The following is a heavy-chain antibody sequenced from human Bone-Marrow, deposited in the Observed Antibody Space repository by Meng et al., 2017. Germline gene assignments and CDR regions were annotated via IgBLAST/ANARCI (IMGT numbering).Heavy chain of an antibody. CDR3: TIYIRGHI. J-gene: IGHJ3*02. V-gene: IGHV3-73*01. Sequence: GESLKISCAVSGVSFSDSDVHWVRQASGKGLEWVGRIGDRRKSYAAAYAAPVRGRFTISRDDSRNTAYLQMNSLKTEDSAVYYCTIYIRGHIWGQGTMVTVSS. CDR2: IGDRRKSYAA. D-gene: IGHD6-19*01. CDR1: GVSFSDSD.